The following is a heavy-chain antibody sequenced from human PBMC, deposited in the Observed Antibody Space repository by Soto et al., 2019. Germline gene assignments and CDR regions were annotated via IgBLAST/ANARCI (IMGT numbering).Heavy chain of an antibody. V-gene: IGHV3-23*01. D-gene: IGHD1-1*01. CDR1: GFTFSTYA. CDR2: ISGSGGSI. J-gene: IGHJ6*02. Sequence: GASLRLSCAASGFTFSTYAMTWVRQAPGNGLEWVSAISGSGGSIHYADSVKGRFSISRDNSKNTLYLQMNSLRDEDTAVYHCVKGYWKGDVWGQGTTVTVSS. CDR3: VKGYWKGDV.